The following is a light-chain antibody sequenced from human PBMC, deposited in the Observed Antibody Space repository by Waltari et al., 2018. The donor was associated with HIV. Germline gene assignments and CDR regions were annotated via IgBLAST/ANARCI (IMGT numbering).Light chain of an antibody. J-gene: IGLJ2*01. V-gene: IGLV1-44*01. Sequence: QSVLTQSPSASGTPGQRVTISCSGSSSNIGSNSVHWYQQLPGTPPKLLIYNNNERPSGVPDRFSGSRSGTSASLAISGLQSEDEADYYCAAWDDSLSGRVFGGGTKLTVL. CDR3: AAWDDSLSGRV. CDR1: SSNIGSNS. CDR2: NNN.